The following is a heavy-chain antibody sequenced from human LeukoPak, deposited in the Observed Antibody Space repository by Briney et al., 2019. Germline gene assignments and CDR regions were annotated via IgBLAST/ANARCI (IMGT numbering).Heavy chain of an antibody. CDR1: GFTFSSDW. V-gene: IGHV3-7*01. CDR3: AKDHSNTWYDAFDI. J-gene: IGHJ3*02. D-gene: IGHD6-13*01. Sequence: GGSLRLSCAASGFTFSSDWMIWVRQAPGKGLEWVANIKPDEGEKYYVDSVKGRFTISRDNAKNSLYLQMNSLRAEDTAVYFCAKDHSNTWYDAFDIWGQGTMVTVSS. CDR2: IKPDEGEK.